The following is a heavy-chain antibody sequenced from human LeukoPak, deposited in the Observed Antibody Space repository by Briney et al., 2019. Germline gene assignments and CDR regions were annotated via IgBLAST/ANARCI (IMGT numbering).Heavy chain of an antibody. D-gene: IGHD3-3*01. CDR3: ARGARAMENTIFGVVINNWFDP. CDR1: GYTFTGYY. Sequence: ASVKVSCKVSGYTFTGYYMHWVRQAPGQGLEWMGWINPNSGGTNYAQKFQGRVTMTRDTSISTAYMELSRLRSDDTAVYYCARGARAMENTIFGVVINNWFDPWGQGTLVTVSS. V-gene: IGHV1-2*02. J-gene: IGHJ5*02. CDR2: INPNSGGT.